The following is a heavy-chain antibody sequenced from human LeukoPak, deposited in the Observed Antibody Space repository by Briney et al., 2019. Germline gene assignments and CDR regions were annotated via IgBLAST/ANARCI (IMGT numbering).Heavy chain of an antibody. CDR2: ISYDGSNK. Sequence: PGGSLRLSCAASGFTFSSYGMHWVRQAPGKGLEWVAVISYDGSNKYYADSVKGRFTISRDNSKNTLYLQMNSLRAEVTAVYYCAKDFDYWGQGTLVTVSS. V-gene: IGHV3-30*18. CDR1: GFTFSSYG. J-gene: IGHJ4*02. CDR3: AKDFDY.